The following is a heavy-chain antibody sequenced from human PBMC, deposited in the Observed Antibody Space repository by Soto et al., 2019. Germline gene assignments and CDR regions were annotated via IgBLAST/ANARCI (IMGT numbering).Heavy chain of an antibody. D-gene: IGHD2-2*01. CDR1: GFTFSNVW. J-gene: IGHJ4*02. V-gene: IGHV3-15*01. CDR3: VTVLPHANSWFDY. Sequence: GHLVESGGGFVKPGGSLTLSCAASGFTFSNVWLSWVRQGPVKGLEWLGRIKSRTENETTDYASPARGRFIISRDDSKNMLYLQLNSLKSEDTGVYYCVTVLPHANSWFDYWGQGTPVTVSS. CDR2: IKSRTENETT.